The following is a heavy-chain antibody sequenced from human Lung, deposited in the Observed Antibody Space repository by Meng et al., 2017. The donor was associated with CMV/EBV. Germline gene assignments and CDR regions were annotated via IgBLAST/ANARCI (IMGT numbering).Heavy chain of an antibody. CDR3: AKDNYDFWSFDY. CDR2: LRSDGSNK. J-gene: IGHJ4*02. Sequence: GGSXRLXCAASGFRFSRNGMHWVRQAPGKGLEWVAFLRSDGSNKNYGDSVKGRFTISRDNSKNTLYLQMNSLRVEDTGVYYCAKDNYDFWSFDYWGQGTXVTVSS. V-gene: IGHV3-30*02. CDR1: GFRFSRNG. D-gene: IGHD3/OR15-3a*01.